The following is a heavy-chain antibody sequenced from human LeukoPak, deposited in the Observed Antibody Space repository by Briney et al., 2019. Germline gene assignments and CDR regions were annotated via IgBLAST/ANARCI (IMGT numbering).Heavy chain of an antibody. V-gene: IGHV4-39*07. J-gene: IGHJ6*03. CDR3: ARTTMVRGVIRYYYYMDV. CDR1: GGSISSSSYY. CDR2: IYYSGST. Sequence: SETLSLTCTVSGGSISSSSYYWDWIRQPPGKGLEWIGSIYYSGSTYYNPSLKSRVTISVDTSKNQFSLKLSSVTAADTAVYYCARTTMVRGVIRYYYYMDVWGKGTTVTISS. D-gene: IGHD3-10*01.